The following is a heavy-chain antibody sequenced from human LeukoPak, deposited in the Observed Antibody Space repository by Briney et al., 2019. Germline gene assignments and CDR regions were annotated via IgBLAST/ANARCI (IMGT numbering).Heavy chain of an antibody. Sequence: GASLRLSCAASGLTLSSYALSWLRQPPGEGLEGVSAISGIGGSTFYAASVKGRFTISRDNSKNTLYLQMDSLRAEETAEYYCAKDGATNDHYYMGVWGKGTTVTVSS. CDR1: GLTLSSYA. J-gene: IGHJ6*03. D-gene: IGHD4/OR15-4a*01. CDR3: AKDGATNDHYYMGV. CDR2: ISGIGGST. V-gene: IGHV3-23*01.